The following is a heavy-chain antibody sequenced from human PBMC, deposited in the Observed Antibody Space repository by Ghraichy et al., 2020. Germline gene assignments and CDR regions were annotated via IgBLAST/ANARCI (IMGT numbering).Heavy chain of an antibody. CDR1: GFTFSSYA. J-gene: IGHJ6*02. Sequence: GGSLRLSCAASGFTFSSYAMSWVRQAPGKGLEWVSAISGSGGSTYYADSVKGRFTISRDNSKNTLYLQMNSLRAEDTAVYYCAKRGGAGPETFESGLYYYYYYGMDVWGQGTTVTVSS. CDR3: AKRGGAGPETFESGLYYYYYYGMDV. V-gene: IGHV3-23*01. CDR2: ISGSGGST. D-gene: IGHD5-12*01.